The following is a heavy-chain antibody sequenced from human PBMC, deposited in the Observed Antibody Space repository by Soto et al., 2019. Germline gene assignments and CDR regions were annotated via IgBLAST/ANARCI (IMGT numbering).Heavy chain of an antibody. CDR1: GFSLSTSGVG. CDR2: IYWDDDK. V-gene: IGHV2-5*02. J-gene: IGHJ5*02. D-gene: IGHD6-13*01. CDR3: AHSRQQQLGNREFDP. Sequence: QITLKESGPTLVKPTQTLTLTCTFSGFSLSTSGVGVGWIRQPPGKALEWLALIYWDDDKRYSPSLKSRLTIXXDXSXTQVVLTMTNMDPVDTATYYCAHSRQQQLGNREFDPWGQGTLVTVSS.